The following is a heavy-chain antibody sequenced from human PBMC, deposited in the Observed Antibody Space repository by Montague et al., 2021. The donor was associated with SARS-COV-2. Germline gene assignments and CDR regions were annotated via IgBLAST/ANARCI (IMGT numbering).Heavy chain of an antibody. D-gene: IGHD2-2*01. CDR1: GFTFTHYE. J-gene: IGHJ6*02. CDR2: ISSNGSII. CDR3: ARDREYTSSASCYDIYYGIDV. Sequence: FLRLSCAASGFTFTHYEMHWVRQAPGKGLVWVSRISSNGSIIYYADSVKGRFTISRDVAKNTLYLQMNSLRAEDTAVYYCARDREYTSSASCYDIYYGIDVWGPGTTVTVSS. V-gene: IGHV3-48*03.